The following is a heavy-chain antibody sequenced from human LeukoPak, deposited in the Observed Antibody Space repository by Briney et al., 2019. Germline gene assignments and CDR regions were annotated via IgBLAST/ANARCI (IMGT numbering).Heavy chain of an antibody. D-gene: IGHD3-10*01. J-gene: IGHJ6*03. CDR1: GGSISSGGYY. V-gene: IGHV4-30-2*01. Sequence: SETLSLTCTVSGGSISSGGYYWSWIRQPPGKGLEWIGYIYHSGSTYYNPSLKSRVTISVDRSKNQFSLKLSSVTAADTAVYYCATRRLPQGSGSSPHYYYYMDVWGKGTTVTVSS. CDR2: IYHSGST. CDR3: ATRRLPQGSGSSPHYYYYMDV.